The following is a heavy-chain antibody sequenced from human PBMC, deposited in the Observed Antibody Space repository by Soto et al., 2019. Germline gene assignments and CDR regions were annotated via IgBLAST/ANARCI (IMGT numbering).Heavy chain of an antibody. CDR2: IIPIFGTA. CDR1: GGTFSSYA. CDR3: ARDMGIAARLGDYYYGMDV. V-gene: IGHV1-69*13. J-gene: IGHJ6*02. Sequence: SVKVSCKASGGTFSSYAISWVRQAPGQGLEWMGGIIPIFGTANYAQKFQGRVTITADESTSTAYMELSSLRSEDTAVYYCARDMGIAARLGDYYYGMDVWGQGTTVTVS. D-gene: IGHD6-6*01.